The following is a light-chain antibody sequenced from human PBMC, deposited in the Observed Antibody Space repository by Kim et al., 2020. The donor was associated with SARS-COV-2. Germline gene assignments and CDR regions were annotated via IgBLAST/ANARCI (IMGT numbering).Light chain of an antibody. Sequence: PGGTVTPTCASTTGAVTSGSLANWFQQKPGQAPRTLIYSTDNKHSWTPARFSGSGLGGKAALTLSGVQPEDEAEYFCLLHYGVYWMFGGGTQLTVL. CDR1: TGAVTSGSL. J-gene: IGLJ3*02. CDR2: STD. V-gene: IGLV7-43*01. CDR3: LLHYGVYWM.